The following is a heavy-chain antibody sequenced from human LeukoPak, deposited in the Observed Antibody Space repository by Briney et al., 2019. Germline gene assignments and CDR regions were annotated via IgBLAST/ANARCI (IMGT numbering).Heavy chain of an antibody. CDR1: GYTFTSYG. CDR2: ISGYNGNT. Sequence: GASVKVSCKASGYTFTSYGISWVRQAPGQGLEWMGWISGYNGNTDYAQNLQGRVTMTTDTSTSTAYMELRSLRSDDTAVYYCARDDYGDYGGVYYYYMDVWGKGTTVTISS. CDR3: ARDDYGDYGGVYYYYMDV. J-gene: IGHJ6*03. D-gene: IGHD4-17*01. V-gene: IGHV1-18*01.